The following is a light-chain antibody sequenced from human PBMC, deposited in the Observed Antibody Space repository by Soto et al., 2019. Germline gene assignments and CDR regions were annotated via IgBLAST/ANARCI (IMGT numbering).Light chain of an antibody. CDR3: QHYDHVQVT. CDR1: QDVGNF. V-gene: IGKV1-33*01. J-gene: IGKJ5*01. Sequence: DIQMTQSPSSVSASVGDRFTVSCRASQDVGNFLAWYQQTPGKAPRLLIHGASSLSREIPSRFSGGGSGTDFTFTITSLQPEDIATYYCQHYDHVQVTFGQGTRLEIK. CDR2: GAS.